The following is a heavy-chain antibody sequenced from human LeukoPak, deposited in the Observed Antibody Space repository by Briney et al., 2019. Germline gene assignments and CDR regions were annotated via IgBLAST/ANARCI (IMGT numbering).Heavy chain of an antibody. Sequence: SETLSLTCTVSGGSISSYYWSWLRQPPGRGLEWIGYIYYSGSTNYNPSLKSRVTISVDTSKNQFSLKLSSVTAADTAVYYCARLYSSSFPLYWGQGTLVTVSS. CDR2: IYYSGST. CDR1: GGSISSYY. J-gene: IGHJ4*02. CDR3: ARLYSSSFPLY. V-gene: IGHV4-59*08. D-gene: IGHD6-6*01.